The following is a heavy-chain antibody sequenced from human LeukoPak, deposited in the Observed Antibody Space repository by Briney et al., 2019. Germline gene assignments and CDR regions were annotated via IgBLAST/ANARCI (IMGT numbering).Heavy chain of an antibody. CDR2: INHSGST. J-gene: IGHJ6*03. Sequence: SETLSLTCAVYGGSFSGYYWSWIRQPPGKGLEWIGEINHSGSTNYNPSLKSRDTISVDTSKNQFSLKLSSVTAADTAVYYCARLKRPNRGSYIYYYYMDVWGKGTTVTVSS. D-gene: IGHD1-26*01. CDR3: ARLKRPNRGSYIYYYYMDV. V-gene: IGHV4-34*01. CDR1: GGSFSGYY.